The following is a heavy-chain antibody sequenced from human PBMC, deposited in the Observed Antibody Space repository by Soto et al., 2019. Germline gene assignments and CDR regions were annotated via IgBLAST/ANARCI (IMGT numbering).Heavy chain of an antibody. CDR1: GFTFSNAW. CDR2: IKSKTDGGTT. CDR3: TTAPLTFYHTLKVITMVRGSGGDDPSNTGNWFDP. V-gene: IGHV3-15*01. J-gene: IGHJ5*02. Sequence: PGGSLRLSCAASGFTFSNAWMSWVRQAPGKGLEWVGRIKSKTDGGTTDYAAPVKGRFTISRDDSKNTLYLQMNSLKTEDTAVYYCTTAPLTFYHTLKVITMVRGSGGDDPSNTGNWFDPWGQGTLVTVSS. D-gene: IGHD3-10*01.